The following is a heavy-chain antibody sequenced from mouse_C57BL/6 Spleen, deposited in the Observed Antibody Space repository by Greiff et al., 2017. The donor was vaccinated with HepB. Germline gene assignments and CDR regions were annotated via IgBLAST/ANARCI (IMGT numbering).Heavy chain of an antibody. CDR1: GYTFTDYY. J-gene: IGHJ4*01. CDR2: INPYNGGT. Sequence: EVQLQQSGPVLVKPGASVKMSCKASGYTFTDYYMNWVKQSHGKSLEWIGVINPYNGGTSYNQKFKGKATLTVDKSSSTAYMELNSLTSEDSAVYYCARCGGNSDAMDYWGQGTSVTVSS. D-gene: IGHD2-1*01. V-gene: IGHV1-19*01. CDR3: ARCGGNSDAMDY.